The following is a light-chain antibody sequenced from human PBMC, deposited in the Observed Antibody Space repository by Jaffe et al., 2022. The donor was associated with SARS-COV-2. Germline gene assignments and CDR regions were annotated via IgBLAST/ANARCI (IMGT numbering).Light chain of an antibody. CDR2: LGS. Sequence: DIVMTQSPLSLPVTPGEPASISCKSSQSLLHSQSLLYSNGFHYLDWYLQKPGQSPQLLIYLGSNRASGVPDRFSGSGSGTDFTLQISRVEAEDVGVYYCMQPLQTPYTFGQGTKLEIK. J-gene: IGKJ2*01. CDR3: MQPLQTPYT. V-gene: IGKV2-28*01. CDR1: QSLLHSQSLLYSNGFHY.